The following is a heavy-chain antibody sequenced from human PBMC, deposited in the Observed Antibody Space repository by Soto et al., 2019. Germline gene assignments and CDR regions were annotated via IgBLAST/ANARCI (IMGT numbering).Heavy chain of an antibody. CDR2: IIPIFGTA. D-gene: IGHD2-21*02. Sequence: SVKLSCKASGYTFTSYGISWVRQAPGQGLEGMGGIIPIFGTANYAQKFQGRVTITADESTSTAYMELSSLRSEDTAVYYCARVPYSCAGDCYRPQDYDEGRDVSGHGTSVTVSS. CDR3: ARVPYSCAGDCYRPQDYDEGRDV. J-gene: IGHJ6*01. CDR1: GYTFTSYG. V-gene: IGHV1-69*13.